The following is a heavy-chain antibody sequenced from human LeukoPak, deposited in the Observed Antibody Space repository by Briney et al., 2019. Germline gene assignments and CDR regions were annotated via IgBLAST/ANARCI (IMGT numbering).Heavy chain of an antibody. D-gene: IGHD1-26*01. CDR2: IIPIFGTA. Sequence: ASVKVSCKASGYTFTSYGISWVRQAPGQGLERMGGIIPIFGTANYAQKFQGRVTITADESTSTAYMELSSLRSEDTAVYYCARVSVEVGAQRGYYYYGMDVWGQGTTVTVSS. V-gene: IGHV1-69*13. CDR3: ARVSVEVGAQRGYYYYGMDV. J-gene: IGHJ6*02. CDR1: GYTFTSYG.